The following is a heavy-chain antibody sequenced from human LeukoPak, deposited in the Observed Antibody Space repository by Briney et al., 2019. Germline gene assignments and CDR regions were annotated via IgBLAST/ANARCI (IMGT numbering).Heavy chain of an antibody. J-gene: IGHJ4*02. CDR1: GYTFSSYS. Sequence: ASVKVSCKASGYTFSSYSMNWVRQAPGKGLEWVSSISSSSSYIYYADSVKGRFTISRDNAKNSLYLQMNSLRAEDTAVYYCARASGSRKGFDYWGQGTLVTVSS. CDR3: ARASGSRKGFDY. CDR2: ISSSSSYI. V-gene: IGHV3-21*01. D-gene: IGHD1-26*01.